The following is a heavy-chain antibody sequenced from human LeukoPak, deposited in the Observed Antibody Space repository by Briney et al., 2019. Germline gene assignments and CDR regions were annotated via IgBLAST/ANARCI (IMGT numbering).Heavy chain of an antibody. CDR3: ARDHIPYYYMDV. J-gene: IGHJ6*03. CDR1: GGSISSSSYY. CDR2: IYYSGST. V-gene: IGHV4-39*07. D-gene: IGHD2-21*01. Sequence: RSSETLSLTCTVSGGSISSSSYYWGWIRQPPGKGLEWIGSIYYSGSTYYNPSLKSRVTISVDTSKNQFSLKLSSVTAADTAVYYCARDHIPYYYMDVWGKGTTVTVSS.